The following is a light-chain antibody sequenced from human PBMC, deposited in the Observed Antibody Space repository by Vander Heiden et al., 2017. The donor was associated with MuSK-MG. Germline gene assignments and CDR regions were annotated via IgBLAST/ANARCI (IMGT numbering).Light chain of an antibody. V-gene: IGLV1-40*01. Sequence: QSVLTQTPSVSGAPGQRVTISCTGSSSNIGAGYDVHWYQQLPGTTPKLLMYGNSNRPSGVPDRFSGSKSGTSASLAITGLQTEDEADYYCQSYDSSLTSVVFGGGTKLTVL. CDR3: QSYDSSLTSVV. J-gene: IGLJ2*01. CDR2: GNS. CDR1: SSNIGAGYD.